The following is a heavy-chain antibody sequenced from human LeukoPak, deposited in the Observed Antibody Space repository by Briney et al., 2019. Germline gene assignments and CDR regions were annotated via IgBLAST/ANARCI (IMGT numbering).Heavy chain of an antibody. CDR3: VLGRWEPTGSY. D-gene: IGHD1-26*01. CDR1: GGPFSGYY. V-gene: IGHV4-34*01. CDR2: ISHNGKS. Sequence: PSETLSLTCAVYGGPFSGYYRSWIRQSPGKGLEWIGEISHNGKSNYNPSLKSRVTISVDTSRSQFSLRLTSVTAADTGVYYCVLGRWEPTGSYWGQGTLVTISS. J-gene: IGHJ4*02.